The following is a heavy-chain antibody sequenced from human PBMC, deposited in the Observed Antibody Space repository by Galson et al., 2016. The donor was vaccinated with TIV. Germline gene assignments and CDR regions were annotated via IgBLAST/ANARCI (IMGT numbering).Heavy chain of an antibody. CDR3: ARHFRYSDSSGYHYFDS. CDR1: GYRFSSYW. Sequence: QSGAEVKKPGESLKISCKGSGYRFSSYWIGWVRQRPGKGLEWLGIIFPDDSGTRYSPSLEGQVTFSADKSLRTAYLQWSGLKASDTAIYYCARHFRYSDSSGYHYFDSWGQGTMVTVSS. J-gene: IGHJ4*02. D-gene: IGHD3-22*01. V-gene: IGHV5-51*01. CDR2: IFPDDSGT.